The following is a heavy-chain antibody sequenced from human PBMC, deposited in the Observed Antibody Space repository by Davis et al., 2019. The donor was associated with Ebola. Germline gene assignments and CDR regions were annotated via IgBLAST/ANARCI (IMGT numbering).Heavy chain of an antibody. CDR1: GYSFTTYG. V-gene: IGHV1-18*01. J-gene: IGHJ4*02. Sequence: ASVKVSCKTSGYSFTTYGIMWVRQAPGQGLEWMGWINTFNGNTNFAQKFQGRVTLTTDTSTNTAYMDLRSLRSDDTAIYYCAREVGLVGATPFDHWGQGTLVTVSS. D-gene: IGHD1-26*01. CDR2: INTFNGNT. CDR3: AREVGLVGATPFDH.